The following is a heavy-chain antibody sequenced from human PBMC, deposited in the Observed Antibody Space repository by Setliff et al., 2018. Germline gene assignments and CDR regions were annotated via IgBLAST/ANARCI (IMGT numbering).Heavy chain of an antibody. CDR3: ARDATRFKMYRGIKIRFYHIDV. CDR1: GFTFSIHA. J-gene: IGHJ6*03. V-gene: IGHV3-30-3*01. D-gene: IGHD3-10*01. CDR2: ISDDGSNK. Sequence: SLRLSCAASGFTFSIHALHWVRQAPGKGLEWVAVISDDGSNKYYADSVKGRFTISRDNSKNTLYLQMNSLRAEDTAVYYCARDATRFKMYRGIKIRFYHIDVWGKGTTVTVSS.